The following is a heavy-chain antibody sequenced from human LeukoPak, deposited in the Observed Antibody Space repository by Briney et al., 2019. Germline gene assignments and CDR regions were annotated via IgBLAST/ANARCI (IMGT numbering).Heavy chain of an antibody. Sequence: PGGSLTLSCAASGFTVSSNYMSWVRQAPGKGLEWVAVIYSGGSTYYADSVKGRFTISRYNSKNTLYLQMNSLRAEDTAVYYCARDRYYYDSSGYSWYFDYWGQGTLVTVSS. V-gene: IGHV3-53*04. J-gene: IGHJ4*02. D-gene: IGHD3-22*01. CDR3: ARDRYYYDSSGYSWYFDY. CDR2: IYSGGST. CDR1: GFTVSSNY.